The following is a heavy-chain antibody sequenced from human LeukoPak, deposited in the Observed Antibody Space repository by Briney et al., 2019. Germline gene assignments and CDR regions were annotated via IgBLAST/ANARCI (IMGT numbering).Heavy chain of an antibody. V-gene: IGHV3-74*01. Sequence: GGSLRLSCAASKFTFGGYVMHWVRQAPGKGLVWVSRISTDGSGTTYADSVKGRFTISRDNVKNTLYLQMNSLRVEDTAVYYCARDSDYYDSSGLDYWGQGTLVTVSS. J-gene: IGHJ4*02. CDR3: ARDSDYYDSSGLDY. CDR1: KFTFGGYV. CDR2: ISTDGSGT. D-gene: IGHD3-22*01.